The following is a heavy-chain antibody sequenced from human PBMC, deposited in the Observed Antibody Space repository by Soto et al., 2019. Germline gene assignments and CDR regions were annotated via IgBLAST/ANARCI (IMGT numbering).Heavy chain of an antibody. J-gene: IGHJ6*02. Sequence: QVQLVQSGAEVKKPGSSVKVSCKASGGTFSSYAISWVRQAPGQGLEWMGGIIPIFGTANYAQKFQGRVTTTADQTTGTAYMELSSLRCEATAVYYCAKEDIVVVPAAIPYYYYGMDVCGQGTTVTVSS. D-gene: IGHD2-2*02. CDR3: AKEDIVVVPAAIPYYYYGMDV. V-gene: IGHV1-69*01. CDR2: IIPIFGTA. CDR1: GGTFSSYA.